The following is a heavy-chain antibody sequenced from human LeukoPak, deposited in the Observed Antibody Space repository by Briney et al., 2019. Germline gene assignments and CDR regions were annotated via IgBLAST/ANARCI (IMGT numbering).Heavy chain of an antibody. CDR1: GGSISTSNYY. Sequence: PSETLSLTCTVSGGSISTSNYYWGWIRQPPGKGLEWIGNIFYSGSTNYNPSLKSRVTISVDTSKNQFSLKLSSVTAADTAVYYCARAGGYYTYYYYMDVWGKGTTVTISS. J-gene: IGHJ6*03. CDR2: IFYSGST. CDR3: ARAGGYYTYYYYMDV. D-gene: IGHD3-22*01. V-gene: IGHV4-39*07.